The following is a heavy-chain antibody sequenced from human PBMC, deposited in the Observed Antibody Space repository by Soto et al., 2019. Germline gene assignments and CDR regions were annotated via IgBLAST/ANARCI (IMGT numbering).Heavy chain of an antibody. Sequence: GGSLRLSCAASGFTFSSYRMNWVRQAPGKGLEWVSSISSSSSYIYYADSVKGRFTISRDNAKNPLYLQMNSLRAEDTAVYYCARDQPGYSYGYGLGYWGQGTLVTVSS. V-gene: IGHV3-21*01. CDR1: GFTFSSYR. CDR3: ARDQPGYSYGYGLGY. J-gene: IGHJ4*02. D-gene: IGHD5-18*01. CDR2: ISSSSSYI.